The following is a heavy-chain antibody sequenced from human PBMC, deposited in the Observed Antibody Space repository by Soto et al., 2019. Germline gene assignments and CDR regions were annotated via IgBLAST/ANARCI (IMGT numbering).Heavy chain of an antibody. CDR2: INGDGSDT. V-gene: IGHV3-74*01. CDR3: ARDFGEVGATAVYDI. Sequence: GGSLRLSCAASGFSFSLYWMHWVRQAPGKGLVWVSRINGDGSDTSYGDSVKGRFTTSRDNAKNTLYLHMNSLGAEDTAVYYCARDFGEVGATAVYDIWGEGTMVTVSS. D-gene: IGHD1-26*01. CDR1: GFSFSLYW. J-gene: IGHJ3*02.